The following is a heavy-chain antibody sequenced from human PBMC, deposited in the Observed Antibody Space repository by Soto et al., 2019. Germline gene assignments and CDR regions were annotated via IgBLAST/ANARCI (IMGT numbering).Heavy chain of an antibody. J-gene: IGHJ5*02. CDR2: ISAYNGNT. CDR3: ARVLPIVVVPAAHYDFWSGYFKYNWFDP. CDR1: GYTFTSYG. D-gene: IGHD3-3*01. V-gene: IGHV1-18*01. Sequence: ASVKVSCKASGYTFTSYGISWVRQAPGQGLEWMGWISAYNGNTNYAQKLQGRVTMTTDTSTSTAYMELRSLRSDDTAVYYCARVLPIVVVPAAHYDFWSGYFKYNWFDPWGQGTLVTVSS.